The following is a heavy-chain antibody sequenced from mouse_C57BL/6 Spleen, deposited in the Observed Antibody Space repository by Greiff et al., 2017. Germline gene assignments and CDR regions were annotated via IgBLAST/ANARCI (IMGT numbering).Heavy chain of an antibody. CDR2: IHPNSGST. Sequence: VQLQQPGAELVKPGASVKLSCKASGYTFTSYWMHWVKQRPGQGLEWIGMIHPNSGSTNYNEKFKSKATLTVDKSSSTAYMQLSSLTSEDSAVYYCAREGGSTMIKRYFDVWGTGTTVTVSS. CDR3: AREGGSTMIKRYFDV. J-gene: IGHJ1*03. CDR1: GYTFTSYW. D-gene: IGHD2-4*01. V-gene: IGHV1-64*01.